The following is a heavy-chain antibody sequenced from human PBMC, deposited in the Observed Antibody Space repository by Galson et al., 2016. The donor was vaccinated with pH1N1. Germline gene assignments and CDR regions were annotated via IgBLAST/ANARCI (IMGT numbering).Heavy chain of an antibody. J-gene: IGHJ3*02. V-gene: IGHV3-64*01. D-gene: IGHD3-22*01. CDR3: ARERADYYDTDAFDI. CDR2: ISSNGGST. Sequence: SLRLSCAASGFIFSSYAMHWVRQAPGKGLEYVSAISSNGGSTYYANSVKGRFTISRDNSKNTLYLQMGSLRTEDMAVYYCARERADYYDTDAFDIWGQGTMVTVSS. CDR1: GFIFSSYA.